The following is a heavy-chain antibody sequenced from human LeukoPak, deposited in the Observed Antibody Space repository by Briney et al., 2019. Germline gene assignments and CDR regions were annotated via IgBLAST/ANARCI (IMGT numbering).Heavy chain of an antibody. D-gene: IGHD2-15*01. CDR2: MNPNSGNT. J-gene: IGHJ5*02. CDR3: ARDRRGYCSGGGCRRFDP. CDR1: GYTFTSYD. V-gene: IGHV1-8*01. Sequence: ASVKVSCKASGYTFTSYDINWVRQATGQGLEWMGWMNPNSGNTGYAQKFQGRVTMTRSTSISTAYMELSSLRSEDTAVYYCARDRRGYCSGGGCRRFDPWGQGTLVTVSS.